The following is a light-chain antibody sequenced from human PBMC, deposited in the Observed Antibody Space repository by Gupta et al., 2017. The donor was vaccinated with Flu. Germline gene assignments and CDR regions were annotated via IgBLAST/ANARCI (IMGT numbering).Light chain of an antibody. CDR1: SSDVSRSGY. CDR3: SSYTSGSTFYV. CDR2: DVT. Sequence: QSALTQPASVSGSPGQSLTISCTGTSSDVSRSGYVSWYQQHPDKAPKLIIYDVTNRPSGVSSRFSGSKSGNTASLTISGLQAEDETDYYCSSYTSGSTFYVFGTGTKVTVL. V-gene: IGLV2-14*01. J-gene: IGLJ1*01.